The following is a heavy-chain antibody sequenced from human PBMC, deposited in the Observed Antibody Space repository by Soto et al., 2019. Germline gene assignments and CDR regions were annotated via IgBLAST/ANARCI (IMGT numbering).Heavy chain of an antibody. CDR2: INHSGST. J-gene: IGHJ4*02. CDR1: GGSFSGYD. Sequence: ESLCRTGAVYGGSFSGYDWSWIRQPPGKGLEWIGEINHSGSTNYNPSLKSRVTISVDTSKNQFSLKLSSVTAADTAVYYCARTVAATYYFDCWGQGALVTVYS. V-gene: IGHV4-34*01. CDR3: ARTVAATYYFDC. D-gene: IGHD6-19*01.